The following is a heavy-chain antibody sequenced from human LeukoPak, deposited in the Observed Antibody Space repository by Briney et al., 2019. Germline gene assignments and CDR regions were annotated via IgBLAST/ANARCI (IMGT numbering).Heavy chain of an antibody. V-gene: IGHV3-23*01. D-gene: IGHD3-22*01. CDR3: AKYIPSSSGYDY. CDR1: GFTFSSYA. CDR2: ISGSAGST. Sequence: PGGSLRLSCAASGFTFSSYAMSWVRQAPGKGLEWVSVISGSAGSTYYADSVKGRFTISRDNSKNTLYLQMNSLRAGDTAVYYCAKYIPSSSGYDYWGQGTTVTVSS. J-gene: IGHJ4*03.